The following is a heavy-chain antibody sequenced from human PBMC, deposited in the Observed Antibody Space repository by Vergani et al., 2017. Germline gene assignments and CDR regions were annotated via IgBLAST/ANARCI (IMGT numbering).Heavy chain of an antibody. CDR2: ISYSTGSTI. Sequence: QVQLVESGGGLVKSGGSLRLSCAASGFTFSDYYMSWIRQAPGKGLEWVSYISYSTGSTIYYADSVKGRFTISRDNAKNSLDLQMNRLRAEDTAVYYCARDHVAAGLFFEYWSQGTLVTVSS. D-gene: IGHD6-13*01. J-gene: IGHJ4*02. CDR1: GFTFSDYY. CDR3: ARDHVAAGLFFEY. V-gene: IGHV3-11*04.